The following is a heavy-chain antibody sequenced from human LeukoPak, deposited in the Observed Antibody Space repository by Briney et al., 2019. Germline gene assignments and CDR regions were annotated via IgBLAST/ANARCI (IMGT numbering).Heavy chain of an antibody. V-gene: IGHV3-43D*04. CDR1: GFTFDYYA. D-gene: IGHD5-12*01. Sequence: QPGGSLRLSCAASGFTFDYYAMHWVRQAPGKGLEWVSLISWDGGSTYYADSVKGRFTISRDNSKNSLYLQMNSLRAEDTALYYCAKDRRGYSGYDWSGYFQHWGQGTLVSVSS. J-gene: IGHJ1*01. CDR2: ISWDGGST. CDR3: AKDRRGYSGYDWSGYFQH.